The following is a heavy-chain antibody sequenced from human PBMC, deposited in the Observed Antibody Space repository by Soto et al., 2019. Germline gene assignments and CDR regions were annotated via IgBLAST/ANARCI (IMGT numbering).Heavy chain of an antibody. CDR1: GGVFRNYA. D-gene: IGHD3-16*01. CDR3: AMDRWGSDEFDS. V-gene: IGHV1-69*01. CDR2: IIPVFGTA. Sequence: QVQLVQTGAEVKKPGSSVKVSCKASGGVFRNYAINLVRQAPGQGLEWMGGIIPVFGTADYPQKFQGRVTITADESTTTAYMELTSLKNEATAVYFCAMDRWGSDEFDSWGQGTLVTVAS. J-gene: IGHJ5*01.